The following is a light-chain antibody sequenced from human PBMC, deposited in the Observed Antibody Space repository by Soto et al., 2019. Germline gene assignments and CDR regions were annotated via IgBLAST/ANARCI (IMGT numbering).Light chain of an antibody. Sequence: DIEMTQSPDSLAGSLGERATVNCKSSQNILYSANEKNYLAWYQQKPGQPPKLLIYWASTRESGVPDRFSGSGSGTDFTLTISSLEAEDVAVYYCQQYYSTPLTFGGGTKVQIK. CDR3: QQYYSTPLT. V-gene: IGKV4-1*01. CDR2: WAS. CDR1: QNILYSANEKNY. J-gene: IGKJ4*01.